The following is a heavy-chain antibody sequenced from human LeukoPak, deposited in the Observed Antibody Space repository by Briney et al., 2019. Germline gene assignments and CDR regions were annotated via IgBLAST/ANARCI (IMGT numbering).Heavy chain of an antibody. V-gene: IGHV3-23*01. J-gene: IGHJ4*02. D-gene: IGHD3-16*01. CDR3: AINDYNFDY. CDR1: GFTFSVYA. CDR2: ISDSGGST. Sequence: PGGSLRLSCAASGFTFSVYAMSWVRQAPGKGLEWVSAISDSGGSTYYADSVQGRFTISRDNAKNSLYLQMSSLRAEHTAVYYCAINDYNFDYWGQGTLVTVSS.